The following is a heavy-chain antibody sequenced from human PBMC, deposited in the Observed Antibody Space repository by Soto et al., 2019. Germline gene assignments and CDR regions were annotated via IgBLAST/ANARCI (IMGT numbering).Heavy chain of an antibody. D-gene: IGHD3-16*01. Sequence: GGSLRLSCAASGFTFSSYYMNWVRQAPGKGLEWVSSISSSGNYIYYADSVKGRFTISRDNAVNSLYLQMNSLRVEDTAIYYCVVGDWSMGFDFWGQGTLVTVSS. V-gene: IGHV3-21*01. CDR1: GFTFSSYY. J-gene: IGHJ4*02. CDR2: ISSSGNYI. CDR3: VVGDWSMGFDF.